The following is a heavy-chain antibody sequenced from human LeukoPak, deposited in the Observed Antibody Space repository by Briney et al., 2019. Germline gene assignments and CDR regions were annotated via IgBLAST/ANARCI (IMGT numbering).Heavy chain of an antibody. CDR1: GFTFSSYA. CDR2: ISGSGGST. D-gene: IGHD1-1*01. Sequence: GGPLSLSCAASGFTFSSYAMSWVRQAPGEGLEWVSVISGSGGSTYYRDSVKGRFTISRDNSKNTLYLQMNSLRAEDTAVYYCAKDGTTTITFDYWGQGTLVTVSS. V-gene: IGHV3-23*01. CDR3: AKDGTTTITFDY. J-gene: IGHJ4*02.